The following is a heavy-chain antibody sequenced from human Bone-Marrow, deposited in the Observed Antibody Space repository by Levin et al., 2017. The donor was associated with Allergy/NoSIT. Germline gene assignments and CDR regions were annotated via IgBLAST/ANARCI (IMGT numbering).Heavy chain of an antibody. CDR3: ARRKSHSSPTAWDF. Sequence: PGESLKISCKTSGYTFSDNYLHWVRQAPGQPFEWMGWINPDTFATKYEQKFQGRVTITSDTSLSTVYMEMSSLKSDDTAVYYCARRKSHSSPTAWDFWGQGTLVTVSS. V-gene: IGHV1-2*02. D-gene: IGHD2-21*02. CDR1: GYTFSDNY. J-gene: IGHJ4*02. CDR2: INPDTFAT.